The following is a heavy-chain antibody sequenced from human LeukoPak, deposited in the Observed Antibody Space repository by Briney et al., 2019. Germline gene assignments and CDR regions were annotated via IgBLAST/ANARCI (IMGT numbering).Heavy chain of an antibody. CDR2: ISSSGKNI. CDR1: GFTFSSFE. V-gene: IGHV3-48*03. CDR3: ASENGAATGRFDY. D-gene: IGHD6-13*01. Sequence: GGSLRLSCEGSGFTFSSFEMNWVRQAPGKGLEWVSYISSSGKNIYYADSVKGRFTISRDNSKNSLCLQMNSLRAEDTAVYYCASENGAATGRFDYWGQGALVSVSS. J-gene: IGHJ4*02.